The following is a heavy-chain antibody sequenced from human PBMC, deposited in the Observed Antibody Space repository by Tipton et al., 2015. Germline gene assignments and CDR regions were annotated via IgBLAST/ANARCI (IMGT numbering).Heavy chain of an antibody. V-gene: IGHV3-23*01. J-gene: IGHJ5*02. CDR1: GFVFSNYA. CDR2: IGASGDHT. CDR3: TKHSRVVIHRNWFDP. D-gene: IGHD3-3*01. Sequence: SLRLSCAASGFVFSNYAMACVRQAPGKGLEWVSGIGASGDHTYYADSVKVRFAISRDNSKNTLHLHMSSLRADDTAVYYCTKHSRVVIHRNWFDPWGQGTLVTVSS.